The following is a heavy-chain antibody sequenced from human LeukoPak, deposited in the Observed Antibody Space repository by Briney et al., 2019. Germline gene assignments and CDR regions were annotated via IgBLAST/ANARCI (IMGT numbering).Heavy chain of an antibody. CDR1: GFTFSSYT. V-gene: IGHV3-21*01. J-gene: IGHJ4*02. D-gene: IGHD2-15*01. CDR2: ISRSSSYI. Sequence: GGSLRLSCAASGFTFSSYTMNWVRQAPGKGLEWVSSISRSSSYIYYADSVKGRFTISRDNAKNSLYLQMNSLRAEDTAVYYCARDLSAGVVVAAASDYWGQGTLVTVSS. CDR3: ARDLSAGVVVAAASDY.